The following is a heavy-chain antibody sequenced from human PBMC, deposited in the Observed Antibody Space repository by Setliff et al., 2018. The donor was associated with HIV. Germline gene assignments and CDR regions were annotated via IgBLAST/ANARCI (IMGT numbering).Heavy chain of an antibody. J-gene: IGHJ3*02. CDR3: TRGQDVVVLSPTGSDAFDI. D-gene: IGHD2-15*01. Sequence: PGGSLRLSCTGSGFIFGDYATSWVRQAPGKGLEWVGIIRSKAYGGTTEYAASVKGRFTISRDDSKSIAFLQMNSLKTEDTAVYYCTRGQDVVVLSPTGSDAFDIWGRGTMVTVSS. CDR2: IRSKAYGGTT. CDR1: GFIFGDYA. V-gene: IGHV3-49*04.